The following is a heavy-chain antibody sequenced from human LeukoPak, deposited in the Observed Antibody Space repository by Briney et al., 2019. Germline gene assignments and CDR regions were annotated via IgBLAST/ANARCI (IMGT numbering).Heavy chain of an antibody. D-gene: IGHD3-3*01. J-gene: IGHJ6*03. CDR2: INPNSGGT. Sequence: ASVKVSCKASGYTFTGYYMHWVRQAPGQGLEWMGWINPNSGGTNYAQKFQGRVTMTRDTSISTAYMELSRLRSDDTAVYYCARDRGVVRGNYYMDVWAKGPRSPSP. CDR3: ARDRGVVRGNYYMDV. V-gene: IGHV1-2*02. CDR1: GYTFTGYY.